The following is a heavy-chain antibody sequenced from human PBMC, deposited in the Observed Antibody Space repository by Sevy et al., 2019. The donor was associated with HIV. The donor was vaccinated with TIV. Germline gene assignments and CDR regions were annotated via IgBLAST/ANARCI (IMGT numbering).Heavy chain of an antibody. V-gene: IGHV3-30*18. CDR1: GFTFSSYG. CDR2: ISYDGSNK. D-gene: IGHD2-15*01. J-gene: IGHJ6*02. Sequence: GGSLRLSCAASGFTFSSYGMHWVRQAPGKGLEWVAVISYDGSNKFYADSVKGRFTISRDNSKNTLYLQMNSLRADDTAVYYCAKHEAATPYYYYGMDVWGQGTPVTVS. CDR3: AKHEAATPYYYYGMDV.